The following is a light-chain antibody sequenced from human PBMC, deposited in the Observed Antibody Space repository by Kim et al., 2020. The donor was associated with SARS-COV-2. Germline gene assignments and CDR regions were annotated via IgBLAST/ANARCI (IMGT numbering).Light chain of an antibody. CDR2: YDN. CDR3: QVWDSSSDHVV. CDR1: NIGRKS. Sequence: SYELTQPPSVSVAPGETATNTCGGDNIGRKSVHWYQQTPGQAPVLVINYDNDRPSGIPERFSGSNSGNTATLTISRVEAGDEADYHCQVWDSSSDHVVFGGGTQLTVL. V-gene: IGLV3-21*01. J-gene: IGLJ2*01.